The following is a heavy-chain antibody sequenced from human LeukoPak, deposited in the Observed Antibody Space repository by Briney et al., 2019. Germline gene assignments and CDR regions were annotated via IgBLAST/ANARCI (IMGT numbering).Heavy chain of an antibody. CDR2: ISSSGSTI. Sequence: PGGSLRLSCAASGFTFSDYYMSWIRQAPGKGLEWVSYISSSGSTIYYADSVKGRFTISRDNAKNSLYLQMNSLRAEDTAVYYCARGNKDVLLWFGELFPAFQDYYYGMDVWGQGTAVTVSS. J-gene: IGHJ6*02. V-gene: IGHV3-11*01. D-gene: IGHD3-10*01. CDR1: GFTFSDYY. CDR3: ARGNKDVLLWFGELFPAFQDYYYGMDV.